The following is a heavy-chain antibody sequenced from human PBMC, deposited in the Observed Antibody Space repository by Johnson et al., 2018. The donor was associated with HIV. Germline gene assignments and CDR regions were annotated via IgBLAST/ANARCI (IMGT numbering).Heavy chain of an antibody. Sequence: VQLVESGGVVVQPGGSLRLSCAASGFTFDDYAMHCVRQAPGQGLERVPLISWAGGSTCYADSVKGRFTISRDNSKNSLYLQMNSLRAEDTALYYCASSLHYYDSSGYRGAFDIWGQGTMVTVSS. V-gene: IGHV3-43D*03. CDR1: GFTFDDYA. CDR3: ASSLHYYDSSGYRGAFDI. D-gene: IGHD3-22*01. J-gene: IGHJ3*02. CDR2: ISWAGGST.